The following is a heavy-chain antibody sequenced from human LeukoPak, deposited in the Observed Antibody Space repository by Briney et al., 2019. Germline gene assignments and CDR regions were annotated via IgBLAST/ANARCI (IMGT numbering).Heavy chain of an antibody. CDR3: AKDTGGNGAYFYAMDV. Sequence: HPGGSLRLSCVESGFAFHNYAMHWVRRPPGKGLEWVSAINWNSDTKAYADSVKGRFTISRDRARNSLYLQMDSLRPEDTTLYYCAKDTGGNGAYFYAMDVWGQGTSVTVSS. J-gene: IGHJ6*02. CDR2: INWNSDTK. V-gene: IGHV3-9*01. CDR1: GFAFHNYA. D-gene: IGHD4-23*01.